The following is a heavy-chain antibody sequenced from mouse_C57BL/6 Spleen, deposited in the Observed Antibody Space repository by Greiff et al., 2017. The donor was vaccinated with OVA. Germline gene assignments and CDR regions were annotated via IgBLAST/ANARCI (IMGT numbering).Heavy chain of an antibody. J-gene: IGHJ2*01. CDR2: ISSGGSYT. CDR3: ARDHFGY. CDR1: GFTFSSYG. V-gene: IGHV5-6*01. Sequence: EVMLVESGGDLVKPGGSLKLSCAASGFTFSSYGMSWVRQTPDKRLEWVATISSGGSYTYYPDSVKGRFTISRDNAKNTLYLQMSSLKSEDTAMYYCARDHFGYWGQGTTLTVSS.